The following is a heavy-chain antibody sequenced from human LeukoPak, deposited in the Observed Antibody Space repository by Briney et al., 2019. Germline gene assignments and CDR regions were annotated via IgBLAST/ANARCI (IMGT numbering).Heavy chain of an antibody. D-gene: IGHD6-19*01. Sequence: GGSLRLSCAASGFTFNSYGIHWVRQAPGKGLEWVAVIWHDGSNKYYADSVKGRFTNSRDNSKNTLYLQMNSLRAEDTAVYYCAKAAGYSSGWPFEYWGQGTLVTVSS. CDR2: IWHDGSNK. CDR1: GFTFNSYG. V-gene: IGHV3-33*06. J-gene: IGHJ4*02. CDR3: AKAAGYSSGWPFEY.